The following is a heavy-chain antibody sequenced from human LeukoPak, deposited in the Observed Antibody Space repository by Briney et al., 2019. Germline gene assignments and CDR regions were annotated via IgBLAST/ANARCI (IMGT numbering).Heavy chain of an antibody. Sequence: PSETLSLTCTVSGGSISSSSYFWAWIRQPPVKGLEWIGSIYYSGSTYYNPSLNSRDTISVDTSKNQFSLNLSSVTAAGTAVYYCARLITAFQAFDSWGQGTLVTVSS. CDR1: GGSISSSSYF. D-gene: IGHD3-16*01. CDR2: IYYSGST. J-gene: IGHJ4*02. V-gene: IGHV4-39*01. CDR3: ARLITAFQAFDS.